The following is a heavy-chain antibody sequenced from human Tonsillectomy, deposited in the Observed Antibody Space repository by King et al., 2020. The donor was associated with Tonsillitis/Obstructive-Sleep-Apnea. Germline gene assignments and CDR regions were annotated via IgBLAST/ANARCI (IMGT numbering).Heavy chain of an antibody. CDR3: ARDRITRVADVPHYMNV. V-gene: IGHV3-20*04. J-gene: IGHJ6*03. CDR2: INWNAGRT. CDR1: GFTFGDFG. Sequence: VQLVESGGGVVRPGGSLRLSCAASGFTFGDFGLTWVRRAPGKGLEWVSGINWNAGRTGYADSVKGRFTISRDNARNSLYLQMNSLRAEDTALYYCARDRITRVADVPHYMNVWGKGTTVTVSS. D-gene: IGHD3-10*01.